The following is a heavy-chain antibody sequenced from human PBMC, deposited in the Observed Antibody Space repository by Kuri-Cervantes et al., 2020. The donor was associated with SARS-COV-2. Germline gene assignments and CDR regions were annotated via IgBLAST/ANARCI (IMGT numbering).Heavy chain of an antibody. D-gene: IGHD6-13*01. J-gene: IGHJ6*03. CDR2: FDPEDGET. CDR1: GYTLTELS. CDR3: ATTPLAAAGMYYYYYYMDV. Sequence: ASVKVSCKVSGYTLTELSMHWVRQAPGKGLEWMGGFDPEDGETIYAQKFQGRVTMTEDTSTDTAYMELSSLRSEDTAVYYCATTPLAAAGMYYYYYYMDVCGKGTTVTSSS. V-gene: IGHV1-24*01.